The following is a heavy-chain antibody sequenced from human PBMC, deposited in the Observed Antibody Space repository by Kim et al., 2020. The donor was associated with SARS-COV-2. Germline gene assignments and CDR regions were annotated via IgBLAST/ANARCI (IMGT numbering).Heavy chain of an antibody. D-gene: IGHD3-22*01. Sequence: DSVKCRFTISRDNSKNTLYLQMNSRRAEDTAVYYCAKDNYYDSSGYYYTYWGQGTLVTVSS. J-gene: IGHJ4*02. CDR3: AKDNYYDSSGYYYTY. V-gene: IGHV3-23*01.